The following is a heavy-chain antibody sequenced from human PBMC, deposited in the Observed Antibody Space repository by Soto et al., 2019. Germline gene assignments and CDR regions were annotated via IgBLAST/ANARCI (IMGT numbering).Heavy chain of an antibody. CDR1: GFSFANYG. Sequence: PGGSLRLSCAGSGFSFANYGMSWARQAPGKGLEWVSHISGSGTNIYYAGSVKGRFTVSRDIAKNSLFLQMNSLRDEDTAVYYCARCRYSYGYDFDSWGQGTLVTVSS. V-gene: IGHV3-48*02. CDR2: ISGSGTNI. D-gene: IGHD5-18*01. CDR3: ARCRYSYGYDFDS. J-gene: IGHJ4*02.